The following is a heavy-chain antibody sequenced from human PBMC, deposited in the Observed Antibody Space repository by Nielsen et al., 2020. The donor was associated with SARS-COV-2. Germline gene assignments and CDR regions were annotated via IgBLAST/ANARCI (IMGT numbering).Heavy chain of an antibody. CDR3: ARNRGEIDY. D-gene: IGHD3-16*01. V-gene: IGHV3-48*01. CDR1: GFAFSGYS. J-gene: IGHJ4*01. Sequence: GSLKISCAASGFAFSGYSMNWVRQAPGKGLEWISYISSGGTIYYADSVKGRFTISRDNAKNSLYLQMSSLRAEDTAVYYCARNRGEIDYWGQGTLVTVSS. CDR2: ISSGGTI.